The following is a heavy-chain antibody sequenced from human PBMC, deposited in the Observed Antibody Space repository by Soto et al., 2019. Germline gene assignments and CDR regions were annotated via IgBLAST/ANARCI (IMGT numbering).Heavy chain of an antibody. CDR1: RFIFSDYP. CDR2: IGGSNTDR. V-gene: IGHV3-23*01. J-gene: IGHJ5*01. D-gene: IGHD1-26*01. Sequence: DVQLLPSGGGLVQPGGSLTLSCAASRFIFSDYPMNWVRPAPGKGLGGVSSIGGSNTDRYYADSVKGRFIISRDNSKNPMYLQMNSLRDDDTAVYYCAKDAVSYNGKWDWFDSWGQGTLVTVSS. CDR3: AKDAVSYNGKWDWFDS.